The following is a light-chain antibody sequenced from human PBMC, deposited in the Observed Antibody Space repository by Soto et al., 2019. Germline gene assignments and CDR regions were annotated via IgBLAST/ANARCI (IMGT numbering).Light chain of an antibody. V-gene: IGLV2-8*01. CDR2: EVF. CDR3: NSYAGNSWV. J-gene: IGLJ3*02. CDR1: SSDVGGYNR. Sequence: QSALTQPPSASGSPGQPVSIYCTGTSSDVGGYNRVSWYQHHPGKAPKLIIYEVFKRPSGVPDRFSGSKSGNTASLTVSGLQAEDEADYYCNSYAGNSWVFGGGTKLTVL.